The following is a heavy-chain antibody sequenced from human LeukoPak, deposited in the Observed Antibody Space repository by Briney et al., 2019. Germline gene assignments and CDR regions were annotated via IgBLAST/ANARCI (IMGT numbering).Heavy chain of an antibody. Sequence: PSQTLSLTCTVSGGSISSGGYYWSWIRQPPGKGLEWIGYIYHSGSTYYNPSLKSRVTISVDRSKNQFSLKLSSVTAADTAVYYCARGPPTSFDYWGQGTLVTVSS. CDR1: GGSISSGGYY. D-gene: IGHD1-14*01. J-gene: IGHJ4*02. V-gene: IGHV4-30-2*01. CDR2: IYHSGST. CDR3: ARGPPTSFDY.